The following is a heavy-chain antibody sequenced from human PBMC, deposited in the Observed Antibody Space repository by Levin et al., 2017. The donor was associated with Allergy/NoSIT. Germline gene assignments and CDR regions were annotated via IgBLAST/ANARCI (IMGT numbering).Heavy chain of an antibody. V-gene: IGHV1-2*02. CDR3: ASATDNESSGYYSLLLLEF. J-gene: IGHJ4*02. Sequence: ASVKVSCKASGYTFTGYYIHWVRQAPGQGLDWMGWINPNTGGTNYAQKFRGRLTMARDTFISTAYMELHSLRSDDTAVYYCASATDNESSGYYSLLLLEFWGLGTLVTVSS. CDR2: INPNTGGT. CDR1: GYTFTGYY. D-gene: IGHD3-22*01.